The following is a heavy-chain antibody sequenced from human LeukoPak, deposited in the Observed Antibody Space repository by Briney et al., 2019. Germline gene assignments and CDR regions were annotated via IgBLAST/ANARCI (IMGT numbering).Heavy chain of an antibody. V-gene: IGHV4-4*07. CDR3: ARDGLYSYGYSYFDY. D-gene: IGHD5-18*01. J-gene: IGHJ4*02. CDR2: IHASGSS. Sequence: WETLSLTCTVSGVSITSYHWSWIRQPAGRELEWIGRIHASGSSNYNPSLKSRVTMSVDTSKNQFSLKLTSVTAADTAVYYCARDGLYSYGYSYFDYWGQGTLVTVSS. CDR1: GVSITSYH.